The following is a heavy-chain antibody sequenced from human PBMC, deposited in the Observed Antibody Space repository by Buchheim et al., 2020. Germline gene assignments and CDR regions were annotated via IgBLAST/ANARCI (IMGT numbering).Heavy chain of an antibody. J-gene: IGHJ4*02. V-gene: IGHV3-21*01. Sequence: EVQLVESGGGLVKPGGSLRLSCAASGFTFSSYTMNWVRQAPGKGLEWVSSISSTGSFIYYADSVKGRFTISRDNAKNSLSLQMDSLRAEDTAVYYCARDYSSGWYVNVDYWGQGTL. CDR2: ISSTGSFI. CDR3: ARDYSSGWYVNVDY. CDR1: GFTFSSYT. D-gene: IGHD6-19*01.